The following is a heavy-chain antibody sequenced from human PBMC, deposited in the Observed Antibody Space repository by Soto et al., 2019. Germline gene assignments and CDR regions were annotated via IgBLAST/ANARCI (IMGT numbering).Heavy chain of an antibody. V-gene: IGHV1-69*08. D-gene: IGHD4-17*01. CDR3: AREPNDYGGNDFDS. CDR1: GGTFSSYT. J-gene: IGHJ4*02. CDR2: IIPILGIA. Sequence: QVQLVQSGAEVKKPGSSVKVSCKASGGTFSSYTISWVRQAPGQGLEWMGRIIPILGIANYAQKFQGRVTXXAXKFXSTAYMELSSLRSEETAVYYCAREPNDYGGNDFDSWGQGTLVTVSS.